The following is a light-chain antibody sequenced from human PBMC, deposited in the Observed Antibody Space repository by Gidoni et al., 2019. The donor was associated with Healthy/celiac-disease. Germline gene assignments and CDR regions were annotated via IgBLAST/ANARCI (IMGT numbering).Light chain of an antibody. V-gene: IGKV2D-29*01. CDR2: EVS. CDR3: MQSIQLPRT. CDR1: QSLLHSDGKTY. Sequence: DIVMTHTPLSLSFYPGQPASISCKSSQSLLHSDGKTYLYWYLQKPGQPQQRLIYEVSNRFSGVADSFSGRGSGKDITLKISRVEDEDVGVYYCMQSIQLPRTFGQGTKVEIK. J-gene: IGKJ1*01.